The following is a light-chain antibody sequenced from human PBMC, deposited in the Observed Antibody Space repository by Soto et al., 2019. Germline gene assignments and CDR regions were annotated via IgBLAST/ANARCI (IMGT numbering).Light chain of an antibody. Sequence: DIQLTQSPSSLSASVGSRVAITCRASQSIYTYLSWYKKDPGKAPKLLIYLTSSLQSGVPSRFSGSGSGTDLNLTITGLQNEDSATYDCQQANIFPRTFGQGTKVDIK. CDR3: QQANIFPRT. J-gene: IGKJ1*01. CDR1: QSIYTY. V-gene: IGKV1-39*01. CDR2: LTS.